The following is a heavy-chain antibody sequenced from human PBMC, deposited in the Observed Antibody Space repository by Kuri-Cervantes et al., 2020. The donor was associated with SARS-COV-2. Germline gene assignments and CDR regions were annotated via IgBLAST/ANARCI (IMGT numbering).Heavy chain of an antibody. V-gene: IGHV3-64*01. CDR1: GFTVSSYA. CDR2: ISSNGGST. Sequence: GESLKISCAASGFTVSSYAMHWVRQAPGKGLEYVSAISSNGGSTYYANSVKGRFTISRDNSKNTLYPQMGSLRAEDMAVYYCARSVVPCAFDIWGQGTMVTVSS. D-gene: IGHD2-15*01. J-gene: IGHJ3*02. CDR3: ARSVVPCAFDI.